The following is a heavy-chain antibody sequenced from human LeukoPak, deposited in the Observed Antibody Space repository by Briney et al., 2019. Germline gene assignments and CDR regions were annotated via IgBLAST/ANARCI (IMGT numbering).Heavy chain of an antibody. Sequence: AASVKVSCKAPGYTFPSYDINWVRQATGQGPEWMGWMNPNSGNTGYAQKFQGRVTMTRNTSISTAYMELSSLRSEDTAVYYCARTYGSGSFDFWGQGILVTVFS. J-gene: IGHJ4*02. D-gene: IGHD3-10*01. V-gene: IGHV1-8*01. CDR2: MNPNSGNT. CDR3: ARTYGSGSFDF. CDR1: GYTFPSYD.